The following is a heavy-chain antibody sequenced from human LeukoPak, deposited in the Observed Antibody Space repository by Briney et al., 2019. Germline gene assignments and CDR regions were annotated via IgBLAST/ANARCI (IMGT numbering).Heavy chain of an antibody. D-gene: IGHD5-18*01. J-gene: IGHJ4*02. CDR3: ARDSLEGGPSYGSDY. CDR2: ISRGSGTI. Sequence: PGGSLRLSCAASGFTFSSYSMNWVRQAPGKGLEWVSYISRGSGTIYYGDSVKGRFTISRDNAKNSLYLQMSSLRDEDTAVYYCARDSLEGGPSYGSDYWGQGTLVTVSS. CDR1: GFTFSSYS. V-gene: IGHV3-48*02.